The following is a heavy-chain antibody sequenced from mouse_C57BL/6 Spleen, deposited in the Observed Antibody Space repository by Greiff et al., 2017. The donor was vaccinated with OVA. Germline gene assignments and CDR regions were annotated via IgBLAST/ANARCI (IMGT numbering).Heavy chain of an antibody. V-gene: IGHV1-72*01. Sequence: QVQLQQPGAELVQPGASVKLSCKASGYTFTSYWMHWVKQRPGRGLEWIGRIDPNSGGTKYNEKFKSKATLTVDKPSSTAYMQLSSLTSEDSAVYYCARCGYYGSEGDFAYWGQGTLVTVSA. CDR1: GYTFTSYW. CDR3: ARCGYYGSEGDFAY. J-gene: IGHJ3*01. D-gene: IGHD1-1*01. CDR2: IDPNSGGT.